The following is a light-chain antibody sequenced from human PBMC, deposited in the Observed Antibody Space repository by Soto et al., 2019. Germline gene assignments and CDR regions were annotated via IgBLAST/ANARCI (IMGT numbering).Light chain of an antibody. V-gene: IGKV1-5*01. J-gene: IGKJ1*01. Sequence: QMTQSPSSLSASVGDRVTITCRASQSISSWLAWYQQKPGKAPKLLIYDASSLESGVPSRFSCSGSGTEFTLTISSLQPDDFATYYCQQYNSYWTFGLGTKV. CDR3: QQYNSYWT. CDR1: QSISSW. CDR2: DAS.